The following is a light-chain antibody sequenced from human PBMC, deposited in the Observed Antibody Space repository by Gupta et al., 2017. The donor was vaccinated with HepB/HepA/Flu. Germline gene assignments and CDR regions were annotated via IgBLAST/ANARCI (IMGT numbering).Light chain of an antibody. CDR1: SSHIGNDN. CDR2: NDK. CDR3: VGWDDSLSGYV. V-gene: IGLV1-47*02. Sequence: QPVLTQPPPASGTHGQRVTISCSGSSSHIGNDNAYWYQQLPGTAPKLPIYNDKQRPSGVSDRFSGSKSGTTASLAISGLRSEDEADYYCVGWDDSLSGYVFGAGTKVTVL. J-gene: IGLJ1*01.